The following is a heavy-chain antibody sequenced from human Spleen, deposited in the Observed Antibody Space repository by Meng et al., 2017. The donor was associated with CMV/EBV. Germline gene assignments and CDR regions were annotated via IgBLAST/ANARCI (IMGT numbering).Heavy chain of an antibody. CDR1: GFTFKNFW. Sequence: GGSLRLSCVASGFTFKNFWMSWVRQAPGKGLEWVANIKHDGSEKSYVDSVKGRFTFSRDNAKNSLYLQMDSLRAEDTAIYYCAKSFSSGWYEDPNWFDAWGQRTLVTVSS. CDR2: IKHDGSEK. CDR3: AKSFSSGWYEDPNWFDA. J-gene: IGHJ5*02. D-gene: IGHD6-19*01. V-gene: IGHV3-7*03.